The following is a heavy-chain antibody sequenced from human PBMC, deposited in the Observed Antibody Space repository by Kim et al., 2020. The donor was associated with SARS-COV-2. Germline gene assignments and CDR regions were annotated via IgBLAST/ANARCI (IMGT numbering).Heavy chain of an antibody. J-gene: IGHJ4*02. CDR2: ISWNSGSI. CDR3: AKDIRFGDRLEVL. CDR1: GFTFDDYA. V-gene: IGHV3-9*01. Sequence: GGSLRLSCAASGFTFDDYAMHWVRQAPGKGLEWVSGISWNSGSIGYADSVNGRFTISRDNAKNSLYLQMNSLRAEDTALYCCAKDIRFGDRLEVLWGQGTLVTVSS. D-gene: IGHD3-10*01.